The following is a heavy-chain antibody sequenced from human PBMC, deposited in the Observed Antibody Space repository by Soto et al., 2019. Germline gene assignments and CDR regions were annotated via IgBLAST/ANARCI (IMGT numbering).Heavy chain of an antibody. J-gene: IGHJ6*02. CDR3: ARGNWNYYYGFDV. CDR1: EFTFDKYY. Sequence: GGSLRLSCAASEFTFDKYYMTWVRQAPGKGPEWVANIKPDGSEQYYVDSVKGRFTISRDNANNSLYLQMNSLRAENTAVYFCARGNWNYYYGFDVWGQGTTVTVSS. V-gene: IGHV3-7*01. CDR2: IKPDGSEQ. D-gene: IGHD1-20*01.